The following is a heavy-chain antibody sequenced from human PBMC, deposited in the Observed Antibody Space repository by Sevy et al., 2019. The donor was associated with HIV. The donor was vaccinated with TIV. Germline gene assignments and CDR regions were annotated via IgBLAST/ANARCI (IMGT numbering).Heavy chain of an antibody. V-gene: IGHV3-7*01. CDR3: AREIGGGNSF. CDR1: GFTFSSFW. D-gene: IGHD1-1*01. Sequence: GSLRLSCAASGFTFSSFWMHWVRQAPGEGVEWVANTKQDGSEKYYVHSVKGGFTISRDNAKNSVYLQMNSLRAEDTAVYYCAREIGGGNSFWGQGTLVTVSS. J-gene: IGHJ4*02. CDR2: TKQDGSEK.